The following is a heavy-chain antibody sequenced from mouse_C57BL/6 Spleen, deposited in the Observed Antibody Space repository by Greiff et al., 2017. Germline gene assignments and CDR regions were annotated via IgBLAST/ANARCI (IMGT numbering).Heavy chain of an antibody. J-gene: IGHJ3*01. Sequence: VKLQQSGPELVKPGASVKISCKASGYAFSSSWMNWVKQRPGKGLEWIGRIYPGDGDTNYNGKFKGKATLTADKSSSTAYMQLSSLTSEDSAVYFCATTVVEGAYWGQGTLVTVSA. CDR1: GYAFSSSW. V-gene: IGHV1-82*01. D-gene: IGHD1-1*01. CDR2: IYPGDGDT. CDR3: ATTVVEGAY.